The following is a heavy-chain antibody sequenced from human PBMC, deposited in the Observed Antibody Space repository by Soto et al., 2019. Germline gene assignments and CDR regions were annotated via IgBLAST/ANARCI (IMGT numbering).Heavy chain of an antibody. J-gene: IGHJ3*02. V-gene: IGHV3-21*04. Sequence: PGGSLRLSCAASGFTFSSYSMNWVRQAPGKGLEWVSSISSSSSYIYYADSVKGRFTISRDNAKNSLYLQVNSLRAEDTALYYCAKDIELRRTTDAFDIWGQGTMVTVSS. D-gene: IGHD1-7*01. CDR2: ISSSSSYI. CDR3: AKDIELRRTTDAFDI. CDR1: GFTFSSYS.